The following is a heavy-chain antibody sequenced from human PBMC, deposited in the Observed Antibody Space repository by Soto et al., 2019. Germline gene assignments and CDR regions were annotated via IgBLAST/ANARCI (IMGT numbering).Heavy chain of an antibody. V-gene: IGHV1-18*04. CDR1: GYTFTSYG. J-gene: IGHJ6*02. CDR3: VRALEMATITNYYYGMDV. CDR2: ISAYNGNT. Sequence: ASVKVSCKASGYTFTSYGIIWVRQAPGQGLEWMGWISAYNGNTNYAQKLQGRVTMTTGTSTSTAYMELRSLRSDDTAVYYCVRALEMATITNYYYGMDVWGQGTTVTVSS. D-gene: IGHD5-12*01.